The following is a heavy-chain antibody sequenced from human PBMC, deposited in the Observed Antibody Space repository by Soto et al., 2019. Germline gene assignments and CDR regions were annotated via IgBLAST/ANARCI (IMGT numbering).Heavy chain of an antibody. D-gene: IGHD3-10*01. Sequence: EGGLRRTWAACGVTVSNPRLSWVRQAPGKGLEWVGRIKSKTDGGTTDYAAPVKGRFTISRDDSKNTLYLQMNSLKTEDTAVYYCTTLGSYYYYYYYY. V-gene: IGHV3-15*01. J-gene: IGHJ6*01. CDR2: IKSKTDGGTT. CDR1: GVTVSNPR. CDR3: TTLGSYYYYYYYY.